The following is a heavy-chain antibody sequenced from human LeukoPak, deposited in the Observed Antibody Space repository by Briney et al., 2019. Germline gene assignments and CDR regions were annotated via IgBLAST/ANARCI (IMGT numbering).Heavy chain of an antibody. CDR1: GGSISSYY. CDR3: ARVHYYGSGSYSPPSFDY. Sequence: SETLSLTCTVSGGSISSYYWSWIRQPPGRGLEWIGCIFYSGSTNYNPSLKSRVTISLDTSKNQFSLQLNSVTPEDTAVYYCARVHYYGSGSYSPPSFDYWGQGTLVTVSS. J-gene: IGHJ4*02. D-gene: IGHD3-10*01. V-gene: IGHV4-59*12. CDR2: IFYSGST.